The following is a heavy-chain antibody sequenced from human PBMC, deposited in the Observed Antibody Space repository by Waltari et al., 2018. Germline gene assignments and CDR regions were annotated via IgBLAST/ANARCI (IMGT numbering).Heavy chain of an antibody. CDR1: GYTFTSYA. V-gene: IGHV1-3*01. D-gene: IGHD1-26*01. J-gene: IGHJ4*02. Sequence: QVQLVQSGAEVKKPGASVKVSCKASGYTFTSYAMHWVRQAPGQRLEWMGWINAGNGNTKYSQKFQGRVTISVDTSKNQFSLKLSSVTAADTAVYYCARHERFLAGEGDFDYWGQGTLVTVSS. CDR3: ARHERFLAGEGDFDY. CDR2: INAGNGNT.